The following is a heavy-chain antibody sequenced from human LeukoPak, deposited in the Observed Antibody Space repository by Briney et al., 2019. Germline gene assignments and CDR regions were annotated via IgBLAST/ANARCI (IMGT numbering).Heavy chain of an antibody. D-gene: IGHD3-10*01. CDR2: IYYSGST. CDR3: ARGSTLIRGFDH. CDR1: GGSISSSSYY. J-gene: IGHJ4*02. Sequence: ASETLSLTCTVSGGSISSSSYYWGWIRQPPGKGLEWIGSIYYSGSTYYNPSLKSRVTISVDTSKNQFSLKLSSVTAADTAVYYCARGSTLIRGFDHWGQGTLVTVSS. V-gene: IGHV4-39*07.